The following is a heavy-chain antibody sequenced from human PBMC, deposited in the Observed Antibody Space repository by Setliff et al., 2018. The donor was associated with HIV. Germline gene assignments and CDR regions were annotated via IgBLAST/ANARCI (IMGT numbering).Heavy chain of an antibody. Sequence: GGSLRLSCAPSGFNFGDLAMSWVRQAPGKGLQWVAGITSNGGRTGYADSVKGRFSISRDNSDNTVHVEMNSLRPDDTAMYYCVKDRRYSSGPQSYFDNWGQGTLVTVSS. V-gene: IGHV3-20*04. CDR3: VKDRRYSSGPQSYFDN. J-gene: IGHJ4*02. CDR1: GFNFGDLA. CDR2: ITSNGGRT. D-gene: IGHD6-19*01.